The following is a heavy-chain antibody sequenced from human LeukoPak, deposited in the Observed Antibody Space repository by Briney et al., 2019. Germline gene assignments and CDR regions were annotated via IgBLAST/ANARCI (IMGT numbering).Heavy chain of an antibody. V-gene: IGHV3-21*01. Sequence: GRSLRLSCAASGFTFATLSMNWVRQAAGKGREWVASISTSSSYIYYADSVKGRFTISRDNAKNSLYLQMNSLRAEDTAVYYCARDPSFRGYSGYDYPNPNAFDIWGQGTMVTVSS. J-gene: IGHJ3*02. CDR3: ARDPSFRGYSGYDYPNPNAFDI. CDR1: GFTFATLS. D-gene: IGHD5-12*01. CDR2: ISTSSSYI.